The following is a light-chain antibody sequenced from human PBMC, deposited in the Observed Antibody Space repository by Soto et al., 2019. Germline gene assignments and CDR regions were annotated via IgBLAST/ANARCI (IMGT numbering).Light chain of an antibody. CDR1: QSISIF. J-gene: IGKJ4*01. V-gene: IGKV1-39*01. CDR3: QQCYSTSLT. CDR2: TAS. Sequence: DIQMTQSPSSLSASVGDRVTITCRASQSISIFLTWYQQKPGKAPKLLIYTASTLESGVPSRFSGSGSGTDFTLTISSLQPEDFVSYYCQQCYSTSLTFGGGTKVEIK.